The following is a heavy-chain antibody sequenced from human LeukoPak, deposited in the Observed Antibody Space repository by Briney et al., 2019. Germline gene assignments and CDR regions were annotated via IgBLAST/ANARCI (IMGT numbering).Heavy chain of an antibody. V-gene: IGHV3-33*01. J-gene: IGHJ3*02. Sequence: GRSLRLSCAASGFTFSSYGMHWVRQAPGKGLEWVAVIWYDGSNKYYADSVKGRFTISRDNSKNTLYLQMNSLRAEDTAVYYCARGWSGSGWGSRAFDIWGQGTMVTVSS. CDR1: GFTFSSYG. CDR2: IWYDGSNK. CDR3: ARGWSGSGWGSRAFDI. D-gene: IGHD6-19*01.